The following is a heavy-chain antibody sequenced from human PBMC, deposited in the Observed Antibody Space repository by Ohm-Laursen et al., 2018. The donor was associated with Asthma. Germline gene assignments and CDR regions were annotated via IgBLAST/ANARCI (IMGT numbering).Heavy chain of an antibody. V-gene: IGHV3-74*01. D-gene: IGHD4-17*01. J-gene: IGHJ4*02. CDR1: GFTLSSSW. Sequence: SLRLSCAASGFTLSSSWMHWVRQAPGKGLVWVSRISGDGSGTNYADSVKGRFTISRDNSKNTLYLQMNSLRAEDTAVYYCAKEWGGPLYGDYYFDYWGQGTLVTVSS. CDR2: ISGDGSGT. CDR3: AKEWGGPLYGDYYFDY.